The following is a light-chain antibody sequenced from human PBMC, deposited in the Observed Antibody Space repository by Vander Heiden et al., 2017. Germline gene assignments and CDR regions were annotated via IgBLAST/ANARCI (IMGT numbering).Light chain of an antibody. J-gene: IGKJ1*01. CDR1: QSISSW. CDR3: QQYNSYSWT. Sequence: SPAPLASCFFPLFRIPCRASQSISSWLAWYQQKPGNAPKLLIYKASNLEPGVPSRFSGSGSGTEFTLTISSLQPDDCATYYCQQYNSYSWTFGQGTKVEIK. V-gene: IGKV1-5*03. CDR2: KAS.